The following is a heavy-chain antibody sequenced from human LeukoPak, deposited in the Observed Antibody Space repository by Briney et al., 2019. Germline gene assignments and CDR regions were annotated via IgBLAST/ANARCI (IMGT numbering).Heavy chain of an antibody. D-gene: IGHD6-19*01. J-gene: IGHJ4*02. CDR2: IRYDGSNK. Sequence: GGSLRLSCAASGFTFSSYWMSWVRQAPGKGLEWVAFIRYDGSNKYYADSVKGRFTISRDNAKNSVYLQMSSLRVEDTAVYYCAREHGSAWPIDFDYWGQGTLVTVSS. V-gene: IGHV3-30*02. CDR3: AREHGSAWPIDFDY. CDR1: GFTFSSYW.